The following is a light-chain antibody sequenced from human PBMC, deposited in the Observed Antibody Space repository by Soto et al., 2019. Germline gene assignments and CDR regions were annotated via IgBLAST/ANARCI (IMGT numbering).Light chain of an antibody. CDR3: CSYAGSSTPLI. V-gene: IGLV2-23*02. CDR2: EVS. J-gene: IGLJ1*01. CDR1: SSXFGSYNL. Sequence: SALTQPAAFSWSPGHSITISCTGTSSXFGSYNLVSWYQQHPGKAPKLMIYEVSKRPSGVSNRFSGSKSGNTASLTISGLHSEDEADYYCCSYAGSSTPLIFGTGTKVTVL.